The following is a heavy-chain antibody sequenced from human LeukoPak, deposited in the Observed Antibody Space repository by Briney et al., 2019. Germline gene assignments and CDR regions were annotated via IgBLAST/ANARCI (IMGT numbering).Heavy chain of an antibody. CDR3: ARGDYYDSSGYYYYFDY. D-gene: IGHD3-22*01. J-gene: IGHJ4*02. V-gene: IGHV3-30*19. CDR2: ISYDGSNK. CDR1: GFTFSSYG. Sequence: PGGSLRLSCAASGFTFSSYGMHWVRQAPGKGLEWVAVISYDGSNKYYADSVKGRFTISRDNSKNTLYLQMNSLRAEDTAVYYCARGDYYDSSGYYYYFDYWGQGTLVTVSS.